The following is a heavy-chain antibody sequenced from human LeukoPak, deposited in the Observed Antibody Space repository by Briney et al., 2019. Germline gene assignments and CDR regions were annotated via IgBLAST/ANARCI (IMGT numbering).Heavy chain of an antibody. J-gene: IGHJ5*02. D-gene: IGHD3-10*01. CDR1: GFTFSSYW. Sequence: GGSLRLSCAASGFTFSSYWMHWVRQAPGKGLVWVSRINSDGSSTSYADSVKGRFTISRGNAKNTLYLQMNSLRAEDTAVYYCAREEMEYYYGASGWFDPWGQGTLVTVSS. CDR2: INSDGSST. V-gene: IGHV3-74*01. CDR3: AREEMEYYYGASGWFDP.